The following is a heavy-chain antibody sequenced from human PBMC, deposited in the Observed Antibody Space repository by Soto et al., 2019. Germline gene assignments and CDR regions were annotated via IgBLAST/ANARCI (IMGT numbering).Heavy chain of an antibody. Sequence: GGSLRLSCVASEFTFSAYWMHWVRQAPGKGLVWVARLNPDGSATNPDGSTTTYADSVEGRFTISRDNAKNTLYLQMNSLRPDDTAVYYCARDRQGITMVRGNYYYYGMDVWGQGTTVTVSS. CDR2: LNPDGSATNPDGSTT. J-gene: IGHJ6*02. CDR1: EFTFSAYW. CDR3: ARDRQGITMVRGNYYYYGMDV. V-gene: IGHV3-74*01. D-gene: IGHD3-10*01.